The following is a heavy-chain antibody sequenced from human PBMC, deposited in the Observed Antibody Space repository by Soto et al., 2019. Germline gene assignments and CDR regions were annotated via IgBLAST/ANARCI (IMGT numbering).Heavy chain of an antibody. CDR2: IYYSGST. CDR3: ARDSGIAAAGTISYFDY. J-gene: IGHJ4*02. CDR1: GGSISSYY. Sequence: PSETLSLTCTVSGGSISSYYWSWIRQPPGKGLEWIGYIYYSGSTNYNPSLKSRVTISVDTSKSQFSLKLSSVTAADTAVYYCARDSGIAAAGTISYFDYWGQGTLVTVSS. D-gene: IGHD6-13*01. V-gene: IGHV4-59*01.